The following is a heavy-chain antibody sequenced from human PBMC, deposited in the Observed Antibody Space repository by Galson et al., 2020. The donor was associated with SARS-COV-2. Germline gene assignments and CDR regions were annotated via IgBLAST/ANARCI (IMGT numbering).Heavy chain of an antibody. Sequence: SETLSLTCTVSGDSINYNHNYWGWIRQPPGKGLEWIGSIYYDGSTYYDPSLKSRVTISVDTSKNQFSLKLTSVTAADTGLFYCARHAGNYGSNTYFDSWGQGTQVTVSS. CDR2: IYYDGST. V-gene: IGHV4-39*01. J-gene: IGHJ4*02. D-gene: IGHD4-17*01. CDR1: GDSINYNHNY. CDR3: ARHAGNYGSNTYFDS.